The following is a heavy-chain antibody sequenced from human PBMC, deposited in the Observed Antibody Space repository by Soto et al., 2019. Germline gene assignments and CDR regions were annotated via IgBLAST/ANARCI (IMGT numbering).Heavy chain of an antibody. Sequence: GGSLRLSCVGSGFTFSSFEMNWVRQTPGKGLEWLSYIGRSGETIYYADSVKGSFTISRDNANSLLFLQMKGLSDEAKGIYYCARDSRGGAARRPTYYYWGRGTMVTVSS. CDR1: GFTFSSFE. CDR3: ARDSRGGAARRPTYYY. D-gene: IGHD6-6*01. CDR2: IGRSGETI. V-gene: IGHV3-48*03. J-gene: IGHJ4*02.